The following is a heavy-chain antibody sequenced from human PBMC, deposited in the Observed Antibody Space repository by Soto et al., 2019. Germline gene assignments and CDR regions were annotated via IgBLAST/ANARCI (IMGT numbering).Heavy chain of an antibody. CDR1: GFKYTDFA. J-gene: IGHJ6*02. V-gene: IGHV3-30*09. CDR2: ISYDGSDK. CDR3: AIRAWDSYYAIPV. D-gene: IGHD3-22*01. Sequence: VQLVESGGGEVQPGRSLRLSCAASGFKYTDFALHWVRQAPGKGLEWVAIISYDGSDKYYADSVKGRFVISRDNPKNALYLETNRLRPEDKAVHGCAIRAWDSYYAIPVWGPATAVTVFS.